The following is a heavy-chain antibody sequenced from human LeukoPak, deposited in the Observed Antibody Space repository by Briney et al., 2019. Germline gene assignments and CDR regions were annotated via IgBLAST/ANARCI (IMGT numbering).Heavy chain of an antibody. CDR3: VKEYHSRGFGAYFDY. CDR1: GFTFNNYA. V-gene: IGHV3-23*01. Sequence: GGSLRLSCAASGFTFNNYAMSWVRQAPGKGLEWVSAISVSGGLTYYVDSVKGRFTISRDNSINTVDLQMNSLRAEDTAVYYCVKEYHSRGFGAYFDYWGQGALVTVSS. J-gene: IGHJ4*02. CDR2: ISVSGGLT. D-gene: IGHD3-3*01.